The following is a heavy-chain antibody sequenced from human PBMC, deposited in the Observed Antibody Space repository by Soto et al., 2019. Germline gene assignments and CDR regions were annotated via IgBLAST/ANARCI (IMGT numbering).Heavy chain of an antibody. J-gene: IGHJ4*02. V-gene: IGHV3-23*01. CDR3: AKAARDCGGDCYSSYFDS. CDR1: RFTFGGYA. Sequence: VGSLRLSCSASRFTFGGYAMSWVRQAPGKGLEWVSGITGNAANTVYADSVKGRFTISRDNSKNALYLQLNSLRAEDTAVYFCAKAARDCGGDCYSSYFDSWGQGALVTVSS. CDR2: ITGNAANT. D-gene: IGHD2-21*02.